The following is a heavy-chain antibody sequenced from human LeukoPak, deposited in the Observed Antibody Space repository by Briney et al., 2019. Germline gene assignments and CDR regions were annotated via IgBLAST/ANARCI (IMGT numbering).Heavy chain of an antibody. Sequence: GGSLRLSCAASGFTFSSSAMSWVRQAPGKGLEWVSAISNNGGYTYYADSVKGRFTISRDNSKNTLYLQMNSLRAEDTAVYYCARDLYGEIDYWGQGTLVTVSS. CDR1: GFTFSSSA. CDR3: ARDLYGEIDY. V-gene: IGHV3-23*01. J-gene: IGHJ4*02. CDR2: ISNNGGYT. D-gene: IGHD2-2*02.